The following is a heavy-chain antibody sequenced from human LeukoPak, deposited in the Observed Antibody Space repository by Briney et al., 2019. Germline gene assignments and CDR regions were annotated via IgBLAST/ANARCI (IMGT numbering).Heavy chain of an antibody. CDR3: ARDDLQLVRRLGGTTEYYYYYYMDV. CDR1: GGSISSSSYY. V-gene: IGHV4-39*07. D-gene: IGHD6-13*01. CDR2: IYYSGST. J-gene: IGHJ6*03. Sequence: SETLSLTCTVSGGSISSSSYYWGWIRQPPGKGLEWIGSIYYSGSTYYNPSLKSRVTISVDTSKNQFSLQLNSVTPEDTAVYFCARDDLQLVRRLGGTTEYYYYYYMDVWGKGTTVTVSS.